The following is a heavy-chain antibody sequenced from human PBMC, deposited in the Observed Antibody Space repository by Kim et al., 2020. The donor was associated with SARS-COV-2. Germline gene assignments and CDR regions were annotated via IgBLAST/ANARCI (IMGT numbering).Heavy chain of an antibody. CDR1: GFTFSSYG. CDR2: ISYDGSNK. J-gene: IGHJ6*01. D-gene: IGHD2-2*01. Sequence: GGSLRLSCAASGFTFSSYGMHWVRQAPGKGLEWVAVISYDGSNKYYADSVKGRFTISRDNSKNTLYLQMNSLRAEDTAVYYCAKVRYCSSTSCHGRDYY. V-gene: IGHV3-30*18. CDR3: AKVRYCSSTSCHGRDYY.